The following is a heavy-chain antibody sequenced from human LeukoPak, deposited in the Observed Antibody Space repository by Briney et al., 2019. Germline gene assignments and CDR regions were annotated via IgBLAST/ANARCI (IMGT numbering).Heavy chain of an antibody. CDR1: GFDIRDYY. CDR3: ARDGSGTDFSLDH. J-gene: IGHJ4*02. V-gene: IGHV3-7*04. CDR2: IRHDGSNV. Sequence: PGGSLRLSCEASGFDIRDYYMSWVRQAPGKGLEWVGDIRHDGSNVYNVDLVRGRFTISRDIGKNSLFLRMNSLKDEDTAVYYCARDGSGTDFSLDHWGQGTLVSVFS. D-gene: IGHD3-10*01.